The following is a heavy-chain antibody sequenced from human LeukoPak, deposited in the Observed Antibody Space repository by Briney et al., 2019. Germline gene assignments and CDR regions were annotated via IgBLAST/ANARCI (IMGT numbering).Heavy chain of an antibody. J-gene: IGHJ4*02. Sequence: SETLSLTCTVSGGSISSSSYYWGWIRQPPGKGLEWIGCIHYSGNTYYNPSLKSRVTISVDTSKNQFSLKLSSVTAANTAVYYCARIITENLRRFDYWGQGTLVTVSS. D-gene: IGHD1-20*01. CDR2: IHYSGNT. CDR3: ARIITENLRRFDY. CDR1: GGSISSSSYY. V-gene: IGHV4-39*01.